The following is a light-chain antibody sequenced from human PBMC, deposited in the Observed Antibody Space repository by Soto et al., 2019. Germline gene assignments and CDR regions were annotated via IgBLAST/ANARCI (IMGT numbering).Light chain of an antibody. V-gene: IGKV1-8*01. J-gene: IGKJ3*01. CDR1: QGISSY. CDR3: QQANSFPPFT. Sequence: AIRMTQSPSSFSASTGDRVTITCRASQGISSYLAWYQQKPGKAPKLLIYAASTLESGVPSRFSGSGSGTDFTLTISSLQPEDFATYYCQQANSFPPFTFGPGTRVDIK. CDR2: AAS.